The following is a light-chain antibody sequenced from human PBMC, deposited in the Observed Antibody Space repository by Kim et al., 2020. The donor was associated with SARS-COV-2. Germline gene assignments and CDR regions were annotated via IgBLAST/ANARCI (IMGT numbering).Light chain of an antibody. V-gene: IGLV7-43*01. CDR2: TTS. CDR3: LLHSGGTWV. CDR1: TGAVTSGHF. Sequence: PGGTVTLTCASSTGAVTSGHFPNWFQQKPGQAPRPLIYTTSNKHSWTPARFSGSLLGGKAALTLSGVQPEDEADYYCLLHSGGTWVFGGGTQLTVL. J-gene: IGLJ3*02.